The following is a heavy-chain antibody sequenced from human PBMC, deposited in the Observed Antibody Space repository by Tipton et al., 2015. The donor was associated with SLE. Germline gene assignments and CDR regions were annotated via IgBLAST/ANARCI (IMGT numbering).Heavy chain of an antibody. D-gene: IGHD5-12*01. J-gene: IGHJ3*02. V-gene: IGHV5-51*03. CDR1: GYSFTNYW. Sequence: QSGAEVKKPGESLKISCKGSGYSFTNYWVGWVRQMPGKGLEWVGIIYPGDSETRYSPSFQGQVTISADRSINTAYLQWSSLKASDTAMYYCARPRSYTAYEFALDIWGQGTLVTVS. CDR3: ARPRSYTAYEFALDI. CDR2: IYPGDSET.